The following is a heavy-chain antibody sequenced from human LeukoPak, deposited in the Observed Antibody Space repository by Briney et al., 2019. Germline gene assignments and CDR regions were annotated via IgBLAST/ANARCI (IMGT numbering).Heavy chain of an antibody. CDR2: ISYDGSNK. CDR3: ARDGERWLQLSGFDY. CDR1: GFTFSSYA. J-gene: IGHJ4*02. Sequence: GGSLRLSCAASGFTFSSYAMHWVRQAPGKGLEWVAVISYDGSNKYYADSVKGRFTISRDNSKNTLYLQMNSLRAEDTAVYYCARDGERWLQLSGFDYWGQGTLVTVSS. D-gene: IGHD5-24*01. V-gene: IGHV3-30-3*01.